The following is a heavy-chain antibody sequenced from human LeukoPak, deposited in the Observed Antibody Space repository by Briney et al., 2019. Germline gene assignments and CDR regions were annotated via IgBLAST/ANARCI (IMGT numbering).Heavy chain of an antibody. V-gene: IGHV3-30*02. Sequence: PGGSLRLSCAASGFTFSSYGMHWVRQAPGKGLEWVAFIRYDGSNKYYADSVKGRFTISRDNSKNTLYLQMNSLRAEDTAVYYCAKDQDHYDSSGPTDIDYWGQGTLVTVSS. CDR1: GFTFSSYG. CDR2: IRYDGSNK. CDR3: AKDQDHYDSSGPTDIDY. D-gene: IGHD3-22*01. J-gene: IGHJ4*02.